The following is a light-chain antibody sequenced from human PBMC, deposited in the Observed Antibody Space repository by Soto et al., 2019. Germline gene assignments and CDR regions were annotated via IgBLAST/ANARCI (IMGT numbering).Light chain of an antibody. CDR1: SSNIGAGYD. V-gene: IGLV1-40*01. Sequence: QSVLTQPPSVSGAPGQRVTISCPGSSSNIGAGYDVHWYQQLPGTAPKLLIYGNSNRPSGVPDRFSGSKSGTSASLAITGLQAEDEADYYCQSYDSSLSGPYVVFGGGTKLTV. CDR3: QSYDSSLSGPYVV. CDR2: GNS. J-gene: IGLJ2*01.